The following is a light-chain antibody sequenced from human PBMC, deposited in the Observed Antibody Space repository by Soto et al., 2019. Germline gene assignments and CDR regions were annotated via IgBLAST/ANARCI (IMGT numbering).Light chain of an antibody. CDR2: GAS. V-gene: IGKV3-20*01. Sequence: IVLTQSPGTLSLSPGERATLSCRASQTVSSTYLVWYQQKPGQAPRLLIYGASNRAPGISDRFSGSGSGTDCTLTISRMEPEYFAVYYCHQCGNSWWTFGQGTKVEIK. CDR1: QTVSSTY. CDR3: HQCGNSWWT. J-gene: IGKJ1*01.